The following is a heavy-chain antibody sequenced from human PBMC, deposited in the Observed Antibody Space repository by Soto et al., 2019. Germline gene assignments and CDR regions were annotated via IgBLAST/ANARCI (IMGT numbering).Heavy chain of an antibody. J-gene: IGHJ4*02. CDR1: GFTFTSSA. V-gene: IGHV1-58*01. CDR3: AAWTLGYSSSLPLVHFDY. CDR2: IVVGSRNT. Sequence: GASVKVSCKASGFTFTSSAEQWVGQARGQRLVWIGCIVVGSRNTDYAQKFQERVTITRDMSTSTAYMELSSLRSEDTAVYYCAAWTLGYSSSLPLVHFDYWGQGTLVTVSS. D-gene: IGHD6-6*01.